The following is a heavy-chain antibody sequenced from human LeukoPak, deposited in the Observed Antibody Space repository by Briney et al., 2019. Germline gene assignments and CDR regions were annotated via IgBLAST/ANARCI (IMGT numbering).Heavy chain of an antibody. V-gene: IGHV1-8*01. Sequence: GSVKVSCKASGYTFTSYDINWVRQATGQGLEWMGWMNPNSGNTGYAQKFQGRVTMTRYTSISTAYMELSSLRSEDTAVYYCAITYYYDSSGYRYFDYWGQGTLVTVSS. CDR1: GYTFTSYD. CDR2: MNPNSGNT. CDR3: AITYYYDSSGYRYFDY. D-gene: IGHD3-22*01. J-gene: IGHJ4*02.